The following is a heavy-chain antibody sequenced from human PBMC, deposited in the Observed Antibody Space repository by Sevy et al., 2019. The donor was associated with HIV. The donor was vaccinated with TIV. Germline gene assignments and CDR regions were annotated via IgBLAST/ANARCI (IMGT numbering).Heavy chain of an antibody. J-gene: IGHJ6*03. D-gene: IGHD1-26*01. CDR2: ISYDGSNK. Sequence: GGSLRLSCAASGFTFSSYAMHWVRQAPGKGLEWVAVISYDGSNKYYEDSVKGRFTISRDNSKNTLYLQMNSLRAEDTAVYYCARDGKLVGAGFYYYYMDVWGKGTTVTVSS. V-gene: IGHV3-30-3*01. CDR1: GFTFSSYA. CDR3: ARDGKLVGAGFYYYYMDV.